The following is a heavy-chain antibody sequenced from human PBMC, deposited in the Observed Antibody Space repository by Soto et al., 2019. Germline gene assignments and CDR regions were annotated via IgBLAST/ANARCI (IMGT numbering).Heavy chain of an antibody. CDR1: GFTFKDYA. CDR3: ARDYTVAADPSSVILFDY. Sequence: GGSLRLSCAASGFTFKDYAMSWVRQAPGKGLQWVSIIIANGGTFYADSVKGRFTISRDNSKNTVYLQMSSLRVEDTAIYYCARDYTVAADPSSVILFDYWGQGALVTVSS. CDR2: IIANGGT. V-gene: IGHV3-23*01. D-gene: IGHD2-15*01. J-gene: IGHJ4*02.